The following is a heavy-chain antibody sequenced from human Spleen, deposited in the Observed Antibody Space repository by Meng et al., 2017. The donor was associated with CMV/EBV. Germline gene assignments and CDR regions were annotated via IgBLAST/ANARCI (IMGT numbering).Heavy chain of an antibody. CDR3: AKGDGVGATNYFDY. J-gene: IGHJ4*02. Sequence: GESLKISCEASGFTFSSYAMSWLRQAPGKGLEWVSAISGSGGSTYYADSVKGRFTLSRDNSKNTLYLQMNSLRAEDTAVYYCAKGDGVGATNYFDYWGQGTLVTVSS. D-gene: IGHD1-26*01. CDR1: GFTFSSYA. V-gene: IGHV3-23*01. CDR2: ISGSGGST.